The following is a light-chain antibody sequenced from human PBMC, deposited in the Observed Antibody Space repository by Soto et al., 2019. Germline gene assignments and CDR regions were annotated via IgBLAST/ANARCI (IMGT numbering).Light chain of an antibody. J-gene: IGLJ1*01. Sequence: QSALTHPPSVSGAPGQSVTISCTGSSSNIGAGYDVHWYQQLPGTAPKLLIYGNSNRPSGVPDRFSGSKSGTSASLAITGLQAEDEADYYCQSYDSSLSDPYVFGTGTKVTVL. CDR3: QSYDSSLSDPYV. V-gene: IGLV1-40*01. CDR2: GNS. CDR1: SSNIGAGYD.